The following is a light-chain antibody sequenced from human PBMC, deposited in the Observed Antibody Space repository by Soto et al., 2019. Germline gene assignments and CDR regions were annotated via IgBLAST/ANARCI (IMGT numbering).Light chain of an antibody. CDR3: SSYGGSNTVV. CDR2: EVS. J-gene: IGLJ2*01. V-gene: IGLV2-8*01. Sequence: SALTQPPSASGSPGQSVTISCTGSSRDVGGYNYVSWYQQHPGKAPKLMIYEVSKRRSGVPDRLSGSKSGNKSFLTVSGLQAEDEADYYCSSYGGSNTVVFGGGTKLTVL. CDR1: SRDVGGYNY.